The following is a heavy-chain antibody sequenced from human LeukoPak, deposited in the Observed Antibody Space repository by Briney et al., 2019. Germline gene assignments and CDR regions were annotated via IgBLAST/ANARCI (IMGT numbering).Heavy chain of an antibody. Sequence: SETLSLTCTVSGDSISSSSYYWDWIRQPPGKGLEWIGSIFYSGSTYYNPSLKSRVTISVDTSKNQFSLKLSSVTAADTAVYYCAREGWIAARPGYYYYYMDVWGKGTTVTVSS. D-gene: IGHD6-6*01. J-gene: IGHJ6*03. CDR2: IFYSGST. CDR3: AREGWIAARPGYYYYYMDV. V-gene: IGHV4-39*07. CDR1: GDSISSSSYY.